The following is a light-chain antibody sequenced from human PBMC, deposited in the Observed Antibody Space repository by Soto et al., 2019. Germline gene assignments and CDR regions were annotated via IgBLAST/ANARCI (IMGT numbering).Light chain of an antibody. CDR3: PQRNKWPLT. J-gene: IGKJ4*01. CDR2: DAS. V-gene: IGKV3-11*01. CDR1: QNVDTF. Sequence: DIVLTQSPGTMSVSPGERASLSCRASQNVDTFLAWYQQKPGQAPRLLIYDASRRATGIPARFSGSGSGTHFTLTISSLEPDDVAVYYCPQRNKWPLTFGAGTRVEI.